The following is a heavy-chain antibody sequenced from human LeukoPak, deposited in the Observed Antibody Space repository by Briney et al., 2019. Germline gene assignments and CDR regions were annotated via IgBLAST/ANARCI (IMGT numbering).Heavy chain of an antibody. J-gene: IGHJ6*02. V-gene: IGHV1-69*04. CDR1: GGTFSSYA. CDR2: IIPILGIA. CDR3: ARGFWAVDYYGMDV. Sequence: ASVKVSCKASGGTFSSYAISWVRQAPGQGLEWMGRIIPILGIANYAQKFQGRVTITADKSTSTAYMELSSLRSEDTAVYFCARGFWAVDYYGMDVWGQGTTVTVSS. D-gene: IGHD3-16*01.